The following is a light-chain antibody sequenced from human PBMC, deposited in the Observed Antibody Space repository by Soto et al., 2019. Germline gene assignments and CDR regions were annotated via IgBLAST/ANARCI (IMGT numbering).Light chain of an antibody. CDR3: AAWDDSLSGWV. CDR1: SSNIGAGFD. CDR2: YND. V-gene: IGLV1-47*02. J-gene: IGLJ3*02. Sequence: QSVLTQPPSVSGAPGQRVTISCTGTSSNIGAGFDVHWYQKLPGTAPKLLISYNDQRPSGVPARFSGSKSGTSASLAISGLRSEDEADYYCAAWDDSLSGWVFGGGTKLTVL.